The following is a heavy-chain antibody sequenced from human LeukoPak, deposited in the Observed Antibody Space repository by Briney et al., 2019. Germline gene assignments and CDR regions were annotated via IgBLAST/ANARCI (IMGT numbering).Heavy chain of an antibody. V-gene: IGHV3-48*01. D-gene: IGHD7-27*01. CDR2: ISSSSSTI. Sequence: PGGSLRLSCAASGFTFSSYSMNWVRQAPGEGLEWVSYISSSSSTIYYADSVKGRFTISRDNAKNSLYLQMNSLRAEDTAVYYCASGKLTGNFDYWGQGTLVTVSS. J-gene: IGHJ4*02. CDR3: ASGKLTGNFDY. CDR1: GFTFSSYS.